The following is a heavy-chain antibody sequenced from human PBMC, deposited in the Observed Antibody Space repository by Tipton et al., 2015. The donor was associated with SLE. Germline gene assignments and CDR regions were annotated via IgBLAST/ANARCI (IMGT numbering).Heavy chain of an antibody. CDR1: GGSISSSSHY. CDR3: ARQGKAFSYRGGLDV. CDR2: IYYDGRA. D-gene: IGHD3-3*02. J-gene: IGHJ6*02. Sequence: LRLSCSVSGGSISSSSHYWAWIRQPPRKGLEWIGSIYYDGRAYYSPSLKSRLTMSFDASKNQFSLGLSSMTAADTAVYYCARQGKAFSYRGGLDVWGQGTTVTVSS. V-gene: IGHV4-39*07.